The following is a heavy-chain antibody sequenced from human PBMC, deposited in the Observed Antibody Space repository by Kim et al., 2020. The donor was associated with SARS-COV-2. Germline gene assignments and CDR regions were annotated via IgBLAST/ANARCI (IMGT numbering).Heavy chain of an antibody. J-gene: IGHJ2*01. V-gene: IGHV4-39*01. CDR1: GGSISSSSYY. D-gene: IGHD6-13*01. CDR3: ARHQLVLGWYFDL. CDR2: IYYSGST. Sequence: SETLSLTCTVSGGSISSSSYYWGWIRQPPGKGLEWIGSIYYSGSTYYNPSLKSRVTISVDTSKNQFSLKLSSVTAADTAVYYCARHQLVLGWYFDLWGRGTLVTVSS.